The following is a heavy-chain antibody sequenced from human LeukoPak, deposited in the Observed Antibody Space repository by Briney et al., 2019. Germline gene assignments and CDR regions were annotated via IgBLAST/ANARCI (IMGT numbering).Heavy chain of an antibody. CDR1: GDSISSYF. Sequence: NPSETLSLTCTVSGDSISSYFWSWIRQPAGKGLEWIGRIYASGSANYNPSLKSRVTMSVDTSKNQFSLKLSSVPAADTAVYYCARVAYDILTGYLYYFDYWGQGTLVTVSS. V-gene: IGHV4-4*07. CDR3: ARVAYDILTGYLYYFDY. CDR2: IYASGSA. D-gene: IGHD3-9*01. J-gene: IGHJ4*02.